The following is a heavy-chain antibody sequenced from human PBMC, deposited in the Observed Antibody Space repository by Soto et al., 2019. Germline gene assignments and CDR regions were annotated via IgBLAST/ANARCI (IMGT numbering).Heavy chain of an antibody. D-gene: IGHD1-26*01. Sequence: SETLSLTCTVSGGSVSSGSYYWSWIRQPPGKGLEWIGYIYYSGSTNYYPSLKSRVTISVDTSKNQFSLKLSSVTAADTAVYYCARDLGGSYYFWFDPWGQGTLVTVSS. CDR2: IYYSGST. J-gene: IGHJ5*02. CDR1: GGSVSSGSYY. CDR3: ARDLGGSYYFWFDP. V-gene: IGHV4-61*01.